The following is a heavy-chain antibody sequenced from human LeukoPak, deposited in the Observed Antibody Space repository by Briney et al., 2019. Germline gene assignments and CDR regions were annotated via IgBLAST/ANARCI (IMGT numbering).Heavy chain of an antibody. CDR3: ARYDLSSSWSRTCPVY. CDR2: INWNGGST. Sequence: GGSLRLSCAASGFTFDDYGMSWVRQAPGKGLEWVSGINWNGGSTGYADSVKGRFTISRDSSKNTLYLQMNSLTVADTAVYYCARYDLSSSWSRTCPVYWGQGTLVTVSS. CDR1: GFTFDDYG. J-gene: IGHJ4*02. D-gene: IGHD6-13*01. V-gene: IGHV3-20*04.